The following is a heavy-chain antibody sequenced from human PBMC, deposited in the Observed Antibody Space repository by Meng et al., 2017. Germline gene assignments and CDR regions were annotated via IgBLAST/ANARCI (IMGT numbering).Heavy chain of an antibody. V-gene: IGHV1-8*01. Sequence: QMQLVQSGAEVKKPGASVKVSCKPSGYLFTSYDINWIRQAPGQGLEWMGWVNPINGKTGYAQKFQGRLTMTRDTPIRTAYMELSSLKSEDTAIYYCARGGDYSSWDYWGQGTLVTVSS. J-gene: IGHJ4*02. D-gene: IGHD4-11*01. CDR1: GYLFTSYD. CDR2: VNPINGKT. CDR3: ARGGDYSSWDY.